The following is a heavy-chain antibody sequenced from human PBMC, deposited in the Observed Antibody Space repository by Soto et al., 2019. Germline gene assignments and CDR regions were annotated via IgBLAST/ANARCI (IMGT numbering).Heavy chain of an antibody. V-gene: IGHV3-23*01. CDR2: ISGSGGST. CDR1: GFTFSSYA. CDR3: AKVVFLSPIRTPFDY. J-gene: IGHJ4*02. D-gene: IGHD3-3*01. Sequence: GGSLRLSRAACGFTFSSYAMSWVRQAPGKGLEWVSAISGSGGSTYYADSVKGRFTISRDNSKNTLYLQMNSLRAEDTAVYYCAKVVFLSPIRTPFDYWGQGTRVTVSS.